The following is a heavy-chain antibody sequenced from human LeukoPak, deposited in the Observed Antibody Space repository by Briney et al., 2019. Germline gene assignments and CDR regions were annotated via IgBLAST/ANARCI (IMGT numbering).Heavy chain of an antibody. CDR2: IYSAESS. V-gene: IGHV4-4*07. CDR1: GASITSNY. J-gene: IGHJ6*03. D-gene: IGHD4-17*01. CDR3: TRGTTVTIYYYYYMDV. Sequence: SETLSLTCTVSGASITSNYWSWIRQPAGKGLEWIGRIYSAESSIYNPSLKSRLSMSIDTSKNQFSLTLSSVTAADTAVYYCTRGTTVTIYYYYYMDVWGKGTTVTVSS.